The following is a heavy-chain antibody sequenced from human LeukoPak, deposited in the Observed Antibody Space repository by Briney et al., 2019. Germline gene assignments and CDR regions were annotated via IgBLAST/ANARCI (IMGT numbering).Heavy chain of an antibody. D-gene: IGHD5-12*01. J-gene: IGHJ4*02. CDR1: GGTFSSYA. Sequence: ASVKVSCKASGGTFSSYAISWVRQAPGQGLEWMGWINPNSGGTNYAQKFQGRVTMTRDTSISTAYMELSRLRSDDTAVYYCARPGYSGYDFGYWGQGTLVTVSS. CDR2: INPNSGGT. V-gene: IGHV1-2*02. CDR3: ARPGYSGYDFGY.